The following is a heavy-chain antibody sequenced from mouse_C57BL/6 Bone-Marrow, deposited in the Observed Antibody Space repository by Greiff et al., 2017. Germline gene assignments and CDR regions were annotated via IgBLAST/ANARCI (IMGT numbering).Heavy chain of an antibody. CDR1: GFTFSDYG. CDR3: AREATTVVSFDY. CDR2: ISSGSSTI. D-gene: IGHD1-1*01. V-gene: IGHV5-17*01. J-gene: IGHJ2*01. Sequence: DVQLQESGGGLVKPGGSLKLSCAASGFTFSDYGMHWVRQAPEKGLEWVAYISSGSSTIYYADTVKGRFTISRDNAKNTLFLQMTSLRSEDTAMYYCAREATTVVSFDYWGQGTTLTVSS.